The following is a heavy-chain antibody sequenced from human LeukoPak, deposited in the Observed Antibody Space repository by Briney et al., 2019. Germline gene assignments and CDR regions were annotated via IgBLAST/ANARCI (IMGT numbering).Heavy chain of an antibody. CDR2: INHGGST. CDR1: GGSFSGYY. Sequence: PSGTLSLTCAVSGGSFSGYYWRWVRQSPGKGLEWVWEINHGGSTNYTTSHKRLRTISVDTSKHQFTLKLNSVAAADAAVYYCGRGVGVHYYDNSGLSHTFDYSGQGTLVTVSS. D-gene: IGHD3-22*01. J-gene: IGHJ4*02. CDR3: GRGVGVHYYDNSGLSHTFDY. V-gene: IGHV4-34*01.